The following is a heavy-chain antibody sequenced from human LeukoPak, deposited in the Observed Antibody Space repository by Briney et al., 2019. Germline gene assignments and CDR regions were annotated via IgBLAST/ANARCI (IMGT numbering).Heavy chain of an antibody. D-gene: IGHD1-26*01. CDR3: ARGGWSGSYDVLDY. J-gene: IGHJ4*02. V-gene: IGHV1-18*01. CDR1: GYTFTNYG. Sequence: ASVKVSCKASGYTFTNYGISWVRQAPGQGLEWMGWISVYNGNTNYAQKFQGRVTMTTDTSTSTAYMELRSLRSGDTAVYYCARGGWSGSYDVLDYWGQGTLVTVSS. CDR2: ISVYNGNT.